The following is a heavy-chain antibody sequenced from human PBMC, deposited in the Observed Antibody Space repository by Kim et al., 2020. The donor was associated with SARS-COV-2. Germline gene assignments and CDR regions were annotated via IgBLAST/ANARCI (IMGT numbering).Heavy chain of an antibody. CDR3: ARGFGGIRYDFWSGYLPAIRFDP. CDR2: IYYSGST. Sequence: SETLSLTCTVSGGSISSYYWSWIRQPPGKGLEWIGYIYYSGSTNYNPSLKSRVTISVDTSKNQFSLKLSSVTAADTAVYYCARGFGGIRYDFWSGYLPAIRFDPWGQGTLVTVSS. CDR1: GGSISSYY. D-gene: IGHD3-3*01. V-gene: IGHV4-59*01. J-gene: IGHJ5*02.